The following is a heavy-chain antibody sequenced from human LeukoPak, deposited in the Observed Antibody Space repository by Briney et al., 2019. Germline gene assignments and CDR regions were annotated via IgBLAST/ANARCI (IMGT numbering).Heavy chain of an antibody. CDR2: INRSGRA. CDR1: GGSFSGDY. V-gene: IGHV4-34*01. Sequence: SQTLSLTCAVYGGSFSGDYWSWIRQPPGKGLEWIGDINRSGRAVYNTSLKSRVIISVDTSKNQFSLKVNSVTAADTAVYYCARHKIVITMLGVHRWFDPWGQGTLVAVSS. J-gene: IGHJ5*02. CDR3: ARHKIVITMLGVHRWFDP. D-gene: IGHD3-3*01.